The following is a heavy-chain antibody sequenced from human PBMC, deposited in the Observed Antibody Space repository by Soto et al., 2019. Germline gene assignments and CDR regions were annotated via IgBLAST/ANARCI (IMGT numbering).Heavy chain of an antibody. CDR2: VYHTGNT. J-gene: IGHJ4*02. V-gene: IGHV4-59*01. D-gene: IGHD1-20*01. CDR1: GVSITNYY. Sequence: ALETLSLTCSVSGVSITNYYWTWIRLPPGKGLEWIGYVYHTGNTLYNPSLKSRVTISLDTPKNQVSLSLRSVTAADTAVYYCAREQYNWKLWGQGTLVTVSS. CDR3: AREQYNWKL.